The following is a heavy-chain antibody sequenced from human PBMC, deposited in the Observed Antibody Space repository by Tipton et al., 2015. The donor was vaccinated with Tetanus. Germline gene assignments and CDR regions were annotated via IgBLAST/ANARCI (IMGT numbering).Heavy chain of an antibody. Sequence: SLRLSCAASGFTFSSHWMHWVRQPPGKGLVWVSRINLDGSSTSYADSVKGRFTISRDNAKNTLYLQMNSLSIEDTGLYFCAKDGSFGGTWGQGTLVVVTS. CDR2: INLDGSST. V-gene: IGHV3-74*01. CDR3: AKDGSFGGT. J-gene: IGHJ4*02. D-gene: IGHD4-23*01. CDR1: GFTFSSHW.